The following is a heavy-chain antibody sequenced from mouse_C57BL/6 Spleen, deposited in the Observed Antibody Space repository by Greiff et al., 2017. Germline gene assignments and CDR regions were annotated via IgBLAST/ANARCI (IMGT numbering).Heavy chain of an antibody. CDR3: ASGSGYPDY. CDR1: GYSFTGYY. D-gene: IGHD3-2*02. CDR2: INPSTGGT. V-gene: IGHV1-42*01. Sequence: EVQLKESGPELVKPGASVKISCKASGYSFTGYYMNWVKQSPEKSLEWIGEINPSTGGTTYNQKFKAKATLTVDKSSSTAYMQLKSLTSEDSAVYYCASGSGYPDYWGQGTTLTVSS. J-gene: IGHJ2*01.